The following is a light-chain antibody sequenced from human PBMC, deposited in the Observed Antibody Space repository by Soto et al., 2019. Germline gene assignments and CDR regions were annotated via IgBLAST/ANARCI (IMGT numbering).Light chain of an antibody. CDR3: NSYTLNGTGYV. J-gene: IGLJ1*01. V-gene: IGLV2-14*01. CDR1: SNDIGIYKY. Sequence: QSALAQHASVSGSPGQTITISCTGTSNDIGIYKYVSWYQQHPGKAPKLIIYDVNNRPSGISSRFSGSKSGNTASLTISGLQAEDEADYYCNSYTLNGTGYVFGNGSRVAVL. CDR2: DVN.